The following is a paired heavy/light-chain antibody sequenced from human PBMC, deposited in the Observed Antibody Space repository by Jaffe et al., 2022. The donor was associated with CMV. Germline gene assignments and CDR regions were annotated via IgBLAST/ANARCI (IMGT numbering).Heavy chain of an antibody. J-gene: IGHJ4*02. D-gene: IGHD4-17*01. CDR2: IYYSGST. CDR3: ARFRTVTTFDF. CDR1: GGSVSSGSYY. V-gene: IGHV4-61*01. Sequence: QVQLQESGPGLVRPSETLSLTCTVSGGSVSSGSYYWSWIRQPPGKGLEWIGYIYYSGSTNYNPSLNTRVTISVETSKNQFSLKLSSLTAADTAVYFCARFRTVTTFDFWGQGTLVTVSS.
Light chain of an antibody. V-gene: IGKV1-16*02. Sequence: DIQMTQSPSSLSASVGDRVTMTCRASQGISNQLAWFQQKPGKAPKSLIYAAFSLESGVPSKFSGSGSGTDFTLTISSLQPEDSATYYCQQYNSYPLTFGGGTKVEMK. CDR1: QGISNQ. J-gene: IGKJ4*01. CDR3: QQYNSYPLT. CDR2: AAF.